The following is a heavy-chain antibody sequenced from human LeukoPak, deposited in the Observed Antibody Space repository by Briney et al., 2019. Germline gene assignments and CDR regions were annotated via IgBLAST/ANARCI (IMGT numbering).Heavy chain of an antibody. CDR3: ARKAQGGYSYGHFDY. V-gene: IGHV3-30-3*01. Sequence: GGSLRLSCAASGFTFSSYWMHWVRQAPGKGLEWVAVISYDGSNKYYADSVKGRFTISRDNSKNTLYLQMNSLRAEDTAVYYCARKAQGGYSYGHFDYWGQGTLVTVSS. CDR1: GFTFSSYW. CDR2: ISYDGSNK. D-gene: IGHD5-18*01. J-gene: IGHJ4*02.